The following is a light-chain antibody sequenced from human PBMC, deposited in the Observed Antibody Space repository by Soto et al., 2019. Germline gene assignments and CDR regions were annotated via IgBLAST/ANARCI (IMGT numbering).Light chain of an antibody. CDR1: SSDVGDYNY. Sequence: QSALTQPASVSGSPGQSITISCTGTSSDVGDYNYVSWYQQHPGKAPKLIIFEVSNRPSGVSNRFSGSKSGNTASLTISGLQAEDEDDYYCSSYTSSSTHYVFGTGTKLTVL. CDR2: EVS. J-gene: IGLJ1*01. V-gene: IGLV2-14*01. CDR3: SSYTSSSTHYV.